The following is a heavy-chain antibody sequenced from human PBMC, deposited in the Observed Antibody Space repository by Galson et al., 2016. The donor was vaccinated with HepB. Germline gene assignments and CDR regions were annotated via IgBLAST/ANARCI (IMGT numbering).Heavy chain of an antibody. V-gene: IGHV4-61*08. D-gene: IGHD6-19*01. CDR1: DDSVNSGAYY. CDR2: IYYSGST. Sequence: ETLSLTCTVSDDSVNSGAYYWTWIRQPPGKGLEWIGHIYYSGSTNYNPSLKSRVTISADTSKNQFSLRLTSVTAADTAVYYCARDRRGGSGSYWSHDSFYYGGQGTLVTVSS. CDR3: ARDRRGGSGSYWSHDSFYY. J-gene: IGHJ4*02.